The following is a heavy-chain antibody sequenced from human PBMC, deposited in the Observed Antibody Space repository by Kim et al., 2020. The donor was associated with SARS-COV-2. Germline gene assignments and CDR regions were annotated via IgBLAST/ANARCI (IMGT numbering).Heavy chain of an antibody. V-gene: IGHV3-74*01. J-gene: IGHJ4*02. CDR2: T. D-gene: IGHD6-19*01. CDR3: ARSVAGTPFDY. Sequence: TSYAGSVKGRFTISRDNATNTLYLQMNSLRAEDTAVYYCARSVAGTPFDYWGQGTLVTVSS.